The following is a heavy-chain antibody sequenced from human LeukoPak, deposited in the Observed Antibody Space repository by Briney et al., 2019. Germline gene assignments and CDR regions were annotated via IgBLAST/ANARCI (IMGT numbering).Heavy chain of an antibody. CDR1: GFTFSSYG. J-gene: IGHJ4*02. CDR2: IRYDGSNK. CDR3: ARCSSTSCADY. D-gene: IGHD2-2*01. V-gene: IGHV3-30*02. Sequence: GGSLRLSCAASGFTFSSYGMHWVRQAPGKGLEWVAFIRYDGSNKYYADSVKGRFTISRGNSKNTLYLQTNSLRAEDTAVYYCARCSSTSCADYWGQGTLVTVSS.